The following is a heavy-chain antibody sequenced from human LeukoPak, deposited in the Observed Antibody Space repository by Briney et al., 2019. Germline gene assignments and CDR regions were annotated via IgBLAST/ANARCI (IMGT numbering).Heavy chain of an antibody. V-gene: IGHV3-7*03. J-gene: IGHJ4*02. CDR2: IKQDGSEK. CDR1: GFTFSTYA. D-gene: IGHD2-8*01. Sequence: GRSLRLSCAASGFTFSTYAMHWVRQAPGKGLEWVANIKQDGSEKYYVDSVKGRFTISRDNAKNSLYLQMNSLRAEDTAVYYCANLGYCTNGVCPRGYWGQGTLVTVSS. CDR3: ANLGYCTNGVCPRGY.